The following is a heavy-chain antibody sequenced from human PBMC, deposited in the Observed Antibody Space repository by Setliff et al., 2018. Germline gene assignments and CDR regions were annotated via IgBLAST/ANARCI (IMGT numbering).Heavy chain of an antibody. CDR3: GPGGKGLLEN. CDR2: ISNSGGVK. CDR1: GFTFSNYE. Sequence: HPGGSLRLSCVASGFTFSNYEMNWVRQAPGKGLEWVSYISNSGGVKFYADSVRGRFTVSRDNAKNSLYLQMNSLRAEDTAIYYCGPGGKGLLENWGQGTLVTVSS. D-gene: IGHD3-10*01. J-gene: IGHJ4*02. V-gene: IGHV3-48*03.